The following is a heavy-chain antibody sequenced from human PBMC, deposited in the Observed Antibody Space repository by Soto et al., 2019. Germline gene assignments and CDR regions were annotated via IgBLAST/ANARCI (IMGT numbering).Heavy chain of an antibody. Sequence: EVQLLESGGGLEQPGGSLRLSCAASGFTFSSYAMSWVRQAPGKGLEWVSAISGSGSNTYYADSVKCRFTLSRDNSENTLYLPMDSLRADDTAIYYCAKGPMAVAPPFLDYWGQGTLVTVSS. J-gene: IGHJ4*02. CDR3: AKGPMAVAPPFLDY. V-gene: IGHV3-23*01. CDR2: ISGSGSNT. D-gene: IGHD6-19*01. CDR1: GFTFSSYA.